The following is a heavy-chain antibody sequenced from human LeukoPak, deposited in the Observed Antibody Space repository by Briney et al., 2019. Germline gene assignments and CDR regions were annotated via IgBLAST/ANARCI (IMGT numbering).Heavy chain of an antibody. J-gene: IGHJ4*02. V-gene: IGHV4-30-4*02. CDR3: ASSFITMVRGVTYFDY. Sequence: PSETLSLTCTVSGVSISSGDYYWSWIRQPPGKGLEWIGYIYYSGSTYYNPSLKSRVTISVDTSKNQFSLKLSSVTAADTAVYYCASSFITMVRGVTYFDYWGQGTLVTVSS. CDR1: GVSISSGDYY. D-gene: IGHD3-10*01. CDR2: IYYSGST.